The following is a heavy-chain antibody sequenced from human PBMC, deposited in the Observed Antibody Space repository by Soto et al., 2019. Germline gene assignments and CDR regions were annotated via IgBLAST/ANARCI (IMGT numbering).Heavy chain of an antibody. CDR2: IYYSGST. Sequence: SETLSLTCTVSGGSVSSGSYYWSWIRQPPGKGLEWIGYIYYSGSTNYNPSLKSRVTISVDTSKNQFSLKLSSVTAADTAVYYYARQVSYGDYAEDYWGQGTLVTVSS. D-gene: IGHD4-17*01. CDR1: GGSVSSGSYY. CDR3: ARQVSYGDYAEDY. V-gene: IGHV4-61*01. J-gene: IGHJ4*02.